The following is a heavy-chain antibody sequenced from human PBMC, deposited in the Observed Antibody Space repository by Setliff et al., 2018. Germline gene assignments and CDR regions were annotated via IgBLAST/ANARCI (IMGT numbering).Heavy chain of an antibody. CDR3: ARDPIGPFLSYMDD. CDR2: ISPDGTIT. J-gene: IGHJ6*03. D-gene: IGHD3-16*01. V-gene: IGHV3-74*01. Sequence: PGGSLRLSCGASGFTFRKYWMYWVRQVPGKGLVWVSRISPDGTITNYADSVKGRFTISRDNAKNTLYLQMNSLRGEDTAVYFCARDPIGPFLSYMDDWGKGTTVTVSS. CDR1: GFTFRKYW.